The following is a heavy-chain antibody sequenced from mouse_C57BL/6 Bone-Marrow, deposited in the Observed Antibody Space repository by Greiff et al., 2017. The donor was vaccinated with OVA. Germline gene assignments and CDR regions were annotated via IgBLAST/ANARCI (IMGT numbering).Heavy chain of an antibody. CDR2: IHPNSGST. D-gene: IGHD1-1*01. Sequence: QVQLQQPGAELVKPGASVKLSCKASGYTFTSYWMHWVKQRPGQGLEWIGMIHPNSGSTNYNEKFKSKATLTVDKSSSTAYMQLSSLTSEDSAVYYCARSRDYYYSSSYPLDYWGQGTSVTVSS. CDR3: ARSRDYYYSSSYPLDY. CDR1: GYTFTSYW. V-gene: IGHV1-64*01. J-gene: IGHJ4*01.